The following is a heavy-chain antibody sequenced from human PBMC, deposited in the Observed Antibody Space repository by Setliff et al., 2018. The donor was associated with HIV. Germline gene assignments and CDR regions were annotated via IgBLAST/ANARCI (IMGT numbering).Heavy chain of an antibody. CDR2: IYPADSDT. CDR3: SRASDPSHRMPPTNYYYYMDV. CDR1: GYSFTNYW. J-gene: IGHJ6*03. D-gene: IGHD2-2*01. V-gene: IGHV5-51*01. Sequence: PGESLKISCKGSGYSFTNYWIGWVRQVTGKGLEWMGIIYPADSDTRYSPSFQGQVTISADKSISTAYLQWSSLRASDTAVYYCSRASDPSHRMPPTNYYYYMDVWGKGTKVTVSS.